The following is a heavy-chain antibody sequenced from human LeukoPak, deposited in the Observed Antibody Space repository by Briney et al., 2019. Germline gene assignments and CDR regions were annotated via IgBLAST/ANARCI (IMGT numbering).Heavy chain of an antibody. J-gene: IGHJ6*02. V-gene: IGHV3-53*01. CDR3: ARGLYGMDV. CDR1: GFTVSSNY. Sequence: PGGSLRLSCAASGFTVSSNYMTWVRQAPGKGLEWVSVIYTSGSTYYADSVRGRFTISRDNSKNTVYLQMNSLRVEDTAVYCCARGLYGMDVWGQGTTVTVSS. CDR2: IYTSGST.